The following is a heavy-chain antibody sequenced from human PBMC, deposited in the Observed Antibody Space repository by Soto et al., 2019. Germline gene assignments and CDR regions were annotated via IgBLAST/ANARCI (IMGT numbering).Heavy chain of an antibody. CDR3: AQDPGYSLDY. J-gene: IGHJ4*02. Sequence: QVQLQQSGPGLVKPSQTLSLTCIISGDSVSISSGAWNWIRQSPSRGLEWLGRTYYRSKWYNDYAVSVKSRIKITPDTSKNQFSLQLNSVTPEDTAVYYCAQDPGYSLDYWGQGTLVTVSS. CDR1: GDSVSISSGA. CDR2: TYYRSKWYN. D-gene: IGHD5-18*01. V-gene: IGHV6-1*01.